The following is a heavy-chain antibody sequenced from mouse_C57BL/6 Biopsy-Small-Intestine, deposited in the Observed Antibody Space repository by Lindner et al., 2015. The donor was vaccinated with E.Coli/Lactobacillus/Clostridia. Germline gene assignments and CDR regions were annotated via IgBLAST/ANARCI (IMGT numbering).Heavy chain of an antibody. CDR1: GYTFTDYY. V-gene: IGHV1-19*01. J-gene: IGHJ2*01. Sequence: VQLQESGPVLVKPGASVKMSCKASGYTFTDYYMNWVKQSHGKSLEWIGVINPYNGGTSYNQKFKGKATLTVDKSSSTAYMELNSLTSEDSAVYYCAREGIYADYWGQGTTLTVSS. D-gene: IGHD2-3*01. CDR2: INPYNGGT. CDR3: AREGIYADY.